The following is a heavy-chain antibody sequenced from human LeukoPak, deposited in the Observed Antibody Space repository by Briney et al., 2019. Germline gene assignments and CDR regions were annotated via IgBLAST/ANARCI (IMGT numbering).Heavy chain of an antibody. Sequence: ASVKVSCKASGYTFTSYGISWVRQAPGQGLEWMGWISAYNGNTNYAQKLQGRVTMTTDTSTSTAYMELRNLRSEDTAVYYCARDRGIAAAGSYYYYYMDVWGKGTTVTVSS. CDR1: GYTFTSYG. J-gene: IGHJ6*03. CDR3: ARDRGIAAAGSYYYYYMDV. D-gene: IGHD6-13*01. CDR2: ISAYNGNT. V-gene: IGHV1-18*01.